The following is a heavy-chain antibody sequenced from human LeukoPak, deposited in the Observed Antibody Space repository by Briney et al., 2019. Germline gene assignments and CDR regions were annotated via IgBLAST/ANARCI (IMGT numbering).Heavy chain of an antibody. CDR1: GFTFSSYA. CDR2: ISYDGSHI. D-gene: IGHD3-10*01. CDR3: TRDNIAGSGSSD. J-gene: IGHJ4*02. Sequence: QTGGSLRLSCAASGFTFSSYAVHWVRQAPGKGLEWVAVISYDGSHIYYADSVKGRFTISRDNSKNTLYLQMNSLRSEDTALYYCTRDNIAGSGSSDWGQGTLVTVSS. V-gene: IGHV3-30-3*01.